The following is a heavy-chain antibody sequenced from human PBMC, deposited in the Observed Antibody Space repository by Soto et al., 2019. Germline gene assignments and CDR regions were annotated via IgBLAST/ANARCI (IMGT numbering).Heavy chain of an antibody. J-gene: IGHJ5*02. CDR2: IYYSGST. V-gene: IGHV4-59*01. Sequence: SETLSLTCTVSGGSISSYYWSWIRQPPGKGLEWIGYIYYSGSTNYNPSLKSRVTISVDTSKNQFSLKLSSVTAADTAVYYCARDGGMNWFDPWGQGTLVTVSS. CDR3: ARDGGMNWFDP. CDR1: GGSISSYY. D-gene: IGHD3-16*01.